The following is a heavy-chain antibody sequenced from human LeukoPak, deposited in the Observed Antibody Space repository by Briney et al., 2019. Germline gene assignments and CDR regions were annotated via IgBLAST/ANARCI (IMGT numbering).Heavy chain of an antibody. Sequence: SETLSLTCTVAGGSISSYYWSWVRQPPGKGLEWIGYIYYSGSTNYNPSLKSRVTISVDTSKNQFSLKLSSVTAADTAVYYCARHGYSSGSLAWFDPWGQGTQVTVSS. J-gene: IGHJ5*02. D-gene: IGHD6-19*01. CDR2: IYYSGST. CDR1: GGSISSYY. V-gene: IGHV4-59*01. CDR3: ARHGYSSGSLAWFDP.